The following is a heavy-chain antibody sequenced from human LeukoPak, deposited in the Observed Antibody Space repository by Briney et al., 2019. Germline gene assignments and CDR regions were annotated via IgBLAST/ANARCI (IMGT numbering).Heavy chain of an antibody. CDR2: IYSNTSA. J-gene: IGHJ5*02. CDR3: ARDIPVDSRSSVPKPVRDS. Sequence: GGSLRLSCAASGFTISYNYMSWVHQAPGKGLQWVSVIYSNTSAYYADSVKGRFTISRHNSKNTLYLQMTSLRAEDTAVYYCARDIPVDSRSSVPKPVRDSWGQGTLVTVSS. CDR1: GFTISYNY. V-gene: IGHV3-53*04. D-gene: IGHD6-6*01.